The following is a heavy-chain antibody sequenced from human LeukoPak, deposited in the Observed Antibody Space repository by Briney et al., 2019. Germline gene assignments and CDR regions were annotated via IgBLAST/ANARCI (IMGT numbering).Heavy chain of an antibody. Sequence: GGSLRLSCAASGFTFSSYEMNWVRQAPGKGLEWVAYISSSGSTIYYADSVKGRFTISRDNAKNSLYLQMNSLRAEDTAVYYCARTYYYDIDAFDIWGEGAMVTVSS. CDR3: ARTYYYDIDAFDI. V-gene: IGHV3-48*03. D-gene: IGHD3-22*01. J-gene: IGHJ3*02. CDR2: ISSSGSTI. CDR1: GFTFSSYE.